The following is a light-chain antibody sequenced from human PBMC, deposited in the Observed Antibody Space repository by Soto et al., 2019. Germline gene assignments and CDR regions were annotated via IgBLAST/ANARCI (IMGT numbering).Light chain of an antibody. Sequence: IAMTQSPATLSVSPGETATLSCRASQNVLTNLAWYQHKPGQAPRLLIYGASTRASGMPARFSGSGYGTELTLTSAVLQSEDSAIYYGQQYIAWPRTVGQGTRVEI. CDR3: QQYIAWPRT. V-gene: IGKV3-15*01. J-gene: IGKJ1*01. CDR2: GAS. CDR1: QNVLTN.